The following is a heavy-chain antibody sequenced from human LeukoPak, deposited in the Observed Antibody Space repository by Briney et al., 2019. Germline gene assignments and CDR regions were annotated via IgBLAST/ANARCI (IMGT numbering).Heavy chain of an antibody. CDR3: AKDLASSFIFDY. J-gene: IGHJ4*02. V-gene: IGHV3-30*02. CDR1: GFTFSSYG. D-gene: IGHD1-26*01. Sequence: GGSLRLSXAASGFTFSSYGMHWVRQAPGKGLEWVAFIRYDGSNKYYADSVKGRFTISRDNSKNTLYLQMNSLRAEDTAVYYCAKDLASSFIFDYWGQGTLVTVSS. CDR2: IRYDGSNK.